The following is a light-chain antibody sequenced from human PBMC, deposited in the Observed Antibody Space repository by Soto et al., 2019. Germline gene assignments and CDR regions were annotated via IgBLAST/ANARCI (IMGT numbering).Light chain of an antibody. V-gene: IGLV2-23*02. CDR3: CSYAGSSTHV. CDR2: KVS. CDR1: SSDVGSSNL. Sequence: QSALTQPASVSGSPGQSITFSCTGTSSDVGSSNLVSWYQQHPGKAPKLLIYKVSKRPSGVSNRFSGSKSGNTASLTISGLQAEDEADYYCCSYAGSSTHVFGTGTKLTVL. J-gene: IGLJ1*01.